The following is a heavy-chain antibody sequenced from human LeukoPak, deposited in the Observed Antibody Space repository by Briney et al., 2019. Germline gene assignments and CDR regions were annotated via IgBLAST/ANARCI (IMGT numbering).Heavy chain of an antibody. Sequence: PGGSLRLSCAASGFTFSTYWMHWVRQGPGKGLVWVSRIDSGGSNTLYADSVRGRFTISRDNAKNTLYLQMNSLRVEDTAMYYCARVGREYSSSSPPDYWGQGTLVTVSS. V-gene: IGHV3-74*01. D-gene: IGHD6-6*01. J-gene: IGHJ4*02. CDR1: GFTFSTYW. CDR2: IDSGGSNT. CDR3: ARVGREYSSSSPPDY.